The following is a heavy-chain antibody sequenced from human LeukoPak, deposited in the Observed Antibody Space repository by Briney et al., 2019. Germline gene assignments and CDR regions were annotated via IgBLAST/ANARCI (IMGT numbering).Heavy chain of an antibody. CDR1: GFTFSSYA. Sequence: PGGSLRLSCAASGFTFSSYAMSWVRQAPGKGLEWVLAISGSGGSTYYADSVKGRFTISRDNSKNTLYLQMNSLRAEDTAVYYCAKDLRSSGGYDWFDPWGQGTLVTVSS. V-gene: IGHV3-23*01. J-gene: IGHJ5*02. D-gene: IGHD6-19*01. CDR3: AKDLRSSGGYDWFDP. CDR2: ISGSGGST.